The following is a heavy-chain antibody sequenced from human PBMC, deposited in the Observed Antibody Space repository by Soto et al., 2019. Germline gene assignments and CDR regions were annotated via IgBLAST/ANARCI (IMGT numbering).Heavy chain of an antibody. Sequence: HLVQSGPEVKKPGASVTVSCKTSGDTFTNFGLSWVRQAPGQGLEWMGWIATYNTNRNYAQKFQGRLTLNTDTSTSTAYMELKSLGYDDTAVYYCARVLQGVVNWFDPWGQGTLVTVSS. V-gene: IGHV1-18*01. CDR1: GDTFTNFG. D-gene: IGHD3-10*01. CDR2: IATYNTNR. J-gene: IGHJ5*02. CDR3: ARVLQGVVNWFDP.